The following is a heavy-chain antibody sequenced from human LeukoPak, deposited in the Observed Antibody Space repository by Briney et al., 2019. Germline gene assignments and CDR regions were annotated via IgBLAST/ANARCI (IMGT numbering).Heavy chain of an antibody. CDR3: ARDPYNGYYGDDYYYYMDV. CDR1: GFTFSNYN. V-gene: IGHV3-21*01. J-gene: IGHJ6*03. D-gene: IGHD4-17*01. Sequence: GGSLRLSCAASGFTFSNYNMNWVRQTPGKGLEWVSSITGDSIYTFYADSVKGRFTISRDDAKNPLSLQMNSLRAEDTAVYYCARDPYNGYYGDDYYYYMDVWGKGTTVTISS. CDR2: ITGDSIYT.